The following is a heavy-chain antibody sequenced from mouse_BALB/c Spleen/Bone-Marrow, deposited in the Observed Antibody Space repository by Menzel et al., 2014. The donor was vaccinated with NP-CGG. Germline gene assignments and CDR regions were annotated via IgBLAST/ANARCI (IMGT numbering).Heavy chain of an antibody. Sequence: QVQLQQSGAELVRPGASVKLSCKASGYMFTSFWMNWVKQRPGQGLEWIGNISPSDGYTNYNQKFKDKATLTVDKSSSTAYMQLSSPTSEDSAVYYCIRAGTMITIWVDYWGQGTTLTVSS. J-gene: IGHJ2*01. CDR1: GYMFTSFW. D-gene: IGHD2-4*01. V-gene: IGHV1-69*02. CDR2: ISPSDGYT. CDR3: IRAGTMITIWVDY.